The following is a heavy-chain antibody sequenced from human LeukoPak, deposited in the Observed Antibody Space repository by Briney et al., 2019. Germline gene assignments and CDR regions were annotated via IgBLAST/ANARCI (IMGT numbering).Heavy chain of an antibody. D-gene: IGHD3-16*01. CDR1: GFTFRTSA. CDR3: AKGYVSWGFFDC. Sequence: GGSLRLSCAASGFTFRTSAMSWVRQAPGKGLEWVSAIGTSGSPTYYSDSVKGRFTISRDNSKNTLHLQMNSLRAEDTAVYYCAKGYVSWGFFDCWGQGTLVTVSS. V-gene: IGHV3-23*01. J-gene: IGHJ4*02. CDR2: IGTSGSPT.